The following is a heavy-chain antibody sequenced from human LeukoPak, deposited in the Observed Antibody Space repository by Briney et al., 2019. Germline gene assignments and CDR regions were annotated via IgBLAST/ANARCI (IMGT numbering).Heavy chain of an antibody. D-gene: IGHD2-2*02. CDR2: ISGSSTTI. V-gene: IGHV3-48*01. CDR1: GFTFSTYN. J-gene: IGHJ4*02. CDR3: AKDLRQLLYSYYFDY. Sequence: GGSLRLSCVASGFTFSTYNMNWVRQAPGKGLEWVSSISGSSTTIYYADSVKGRFTISRDNSKNTLYLQMNSLRAEDTAVYYCAKDLRQLLYSYYFDYWGQGTLVTVSS.